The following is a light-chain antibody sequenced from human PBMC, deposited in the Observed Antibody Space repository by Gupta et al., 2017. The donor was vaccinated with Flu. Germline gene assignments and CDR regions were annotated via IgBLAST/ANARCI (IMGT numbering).Light chain of an antibody. CDR3: QQRSPALT. J-gene: IGKJ4*01. CDR2: DAS. V-gene: IGKV3-11*01. CDR1: QNIGNY. Sequence: ATLSLSPGEGATLSCRASQNIGNYLDWYQQEPGQAPRLLIYDASNWASGIPERFSRSGSGTDLTLTSSSLEPEDFAVYSCQQRSPALTFGGGTQVEI.